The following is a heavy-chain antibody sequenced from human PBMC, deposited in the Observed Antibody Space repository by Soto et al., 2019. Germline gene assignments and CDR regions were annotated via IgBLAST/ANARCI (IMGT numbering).Heavy chain of an antibody. V-gene: IGHV4-59*01. CDR1: GGSIRSYY. J-gene: IGHJ5*02. CDR2: IYYSGST. CDR3: ARDAGNWFDP. Sequence: LSLTCTVSGGSIRSYYWSWVRQPPGKGLEWIGYIYYSGSTNYNPSLKSRVTISVDTSKNQFSLKLSSVTAADTAVYYCARDAGNWFDPGGQGTLVTVSS.